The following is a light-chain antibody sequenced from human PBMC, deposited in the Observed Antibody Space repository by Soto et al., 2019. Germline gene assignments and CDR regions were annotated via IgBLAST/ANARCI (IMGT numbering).Light chain of an antibody. CDR1: SSDVGRYNY. Sequence: QSALTQPRSVSGSPGQSVTISCTGTSSDVGRYNYVSWYQHHPGTAPKVMIYDVSERPSGVPDRFSGSKSGNTASLTISGRQAEDEADYYCCSYAGSPRFVFGTGTKVTVL. CDR3: CSYAGSPRFV. J-gene: IGLJ1*01. V-gene: IGLV2-11*01. CDR2: DVS.